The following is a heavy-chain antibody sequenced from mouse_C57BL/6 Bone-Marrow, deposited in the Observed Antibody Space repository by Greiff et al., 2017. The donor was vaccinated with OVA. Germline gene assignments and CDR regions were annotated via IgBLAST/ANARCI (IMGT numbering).Heavy chain of an antibody. Sequence: VQLQQPGAELVKPGASVKLSCKASGYTFTSYWMHWVKQRPGQGLEWIGMIHPNSGSTNYNEKFKSKATLTVDKSSSTAYMQLSSLTSEDSAVYYCASPIYYGSSYWYFDVWGTGTTVTVSS. D-gene: IGHD1-1*01. J-gene: IGHJ1*03. CDR2: IHPNSGST. V-gene: IGHV1-64*01. CDR3: ASPIYYGSSYWYFDV. CDR1: GYTFTSYW.